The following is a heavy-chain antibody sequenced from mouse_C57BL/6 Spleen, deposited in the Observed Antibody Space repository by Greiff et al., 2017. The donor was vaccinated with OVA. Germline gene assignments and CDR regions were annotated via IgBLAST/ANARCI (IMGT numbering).Heavy chain of an antibody. Sequence: VKLMESGAELVKPGASVKISCKASGYAFSSYWMNWVKQRPGKGLEWIGQIYPGDGDTNYNRKFKGKATLTADKSSSTAYMQLSSLTSEDSAVYFCARSDDGYEGFAYWGQGTLVTVSA. J-gene: IGHJ3*01. CDR2: IYPGDGDT. CDR3: ARSDDGYEGFAY. V-gene: IGHV1-80*01. D-gene: IGHD2-3*01. CDR1: GYAFSSYW.